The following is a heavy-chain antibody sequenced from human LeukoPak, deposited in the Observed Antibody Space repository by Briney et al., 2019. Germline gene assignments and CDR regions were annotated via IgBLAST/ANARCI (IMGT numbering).Heavy chain of an antibody. CDR3: ARDPKNYYDSSGYYRSLLFDY. V-gene: IGHV6-1*01. CDR1: GDSVSSNSAA. J-gene: IGHJ4*02. D-gene: IGHD3-22*01. Sequence: SQTLSLTCAISGDSVSSNSAAWNWIRQSPSRGLEWLGRTYYRSKWYNDYAVSVKSRITINPDTSKNQFSLQLNSVTPEGTAVYYCARDPKNYYDSSGYYRSLLFDYWGQGTLVTVSS. CDR2: TYYRSKWYN.